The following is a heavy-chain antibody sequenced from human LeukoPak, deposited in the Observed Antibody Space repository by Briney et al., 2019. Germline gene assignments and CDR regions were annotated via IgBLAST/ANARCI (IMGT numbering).Heavy chain of an antibody. CDR2: SRNKGNSYTA. V-gene: IGHV3-72*01. J-gene: IGHJ6*02. D-gene: IGHD3-10*01. CDR3: ARAATVVRGVIIYGMDV. Sequence: GGSLRLSCAASGFTFSDHYMDWVRQAPGKGLEWVGRSRNKGNSYTAEYAASVKGRFTIARDESNDSLYLQMNSLKTEDTAVYYCARAATVVRGVIIYGMDVWGQGTTVTVSS. CDR1: GFTFSDHY.